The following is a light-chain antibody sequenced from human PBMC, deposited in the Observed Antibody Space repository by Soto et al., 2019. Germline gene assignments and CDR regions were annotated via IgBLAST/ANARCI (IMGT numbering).Light chain of an antibody. CDR1: SSNIGSNY. V-gene: IGLV1-47*01. CDR3: AAWDDSLSGRV. Sequence: QSVLTQPPSASGTPGQRVTISCSGSSSNIGSNYVYWYQQLPGTAPKLLIYRNNQRPSGVTDRFSGSKSGTSASLAISGLRSEYEDDYYCAAWDDSLSGRVFGGGTKLTVL. CDR2: RNN. J-gene: IGLJ2*01.